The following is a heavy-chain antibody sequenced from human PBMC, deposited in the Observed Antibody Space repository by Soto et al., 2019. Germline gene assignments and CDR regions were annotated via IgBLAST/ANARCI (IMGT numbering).Heavy chain of an antibody. D-gene: IGHD3-10*01. J-gene: IGHJ4*02. Sequence: SETLSLTCAVYGGSFSGYYWTWIRQPPGKGLEWIGSIYYSGSTYYNPSLKSRVTISVDTSKNQFSLKLSSVTAADTAVYYCARPYGSGSYYTLWFDYWGQGTLVT. V-gene: IGHV4-34*01. CDR2: IYYSGST. CDR1: GGSFSGYY. CDR3: ARPYGSGSYYTLWFDY.